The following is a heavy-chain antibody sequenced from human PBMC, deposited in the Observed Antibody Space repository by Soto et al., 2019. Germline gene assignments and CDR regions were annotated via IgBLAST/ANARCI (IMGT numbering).Heavy chain of an antibody. V-gene: IGHV3-23*01. Sequence: TGGSLRLSCAASGFTFSSYAMNWVRQGPGKGLEWVSVISGSGGSTHYADSVKGRFTISRDSSKNTVSLEMTSLRAEDTAVYYCAKGGRQWLVTSDFNYWGQGALVTVSS. D-gene: IGHD6-19*01. CDR2: ISGSGGST. CDR1: GFTFSSYA. J-gene: IGHJ4*02. CDR3: AKGGRQWLVTSDFNY.